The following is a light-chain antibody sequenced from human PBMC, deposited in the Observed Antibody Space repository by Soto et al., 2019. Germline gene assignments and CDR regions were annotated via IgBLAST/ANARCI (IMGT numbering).Light chain of an antibody. J-gene: IGKJ2*01. Sequence: DIQMTQSPSTLSASVGDRVTITCRASQSISSWLAWYQQKPGKAPKLLIYKASSLESGVPSRFSGSGSGTELTLTISSLQPDDFATYYCQQYNSYSYTFGKGTKLEIK. CDR1: QSISSW. V-gene: IGKV1-5*03. CDR3: QQYNSYSYT. CDR2: KAS.